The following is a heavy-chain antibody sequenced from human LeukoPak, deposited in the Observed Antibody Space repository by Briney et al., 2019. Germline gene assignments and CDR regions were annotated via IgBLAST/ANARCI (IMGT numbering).Heavy chain of an antibody. CDR2: MSSSSSYI. J-gene: IGHJ4*02. CDR1: VFTFSSYR. CDR3: ARDHWTHSDYDGFDS. D-gene: IGHD5-12*01. Sequence: PGGSLRLSCAASVFTFSSYRMNCVRQARGRGLEGVSSMSSSSSYIYYADSVKGRFTISRDNAKNSQYLQRNSLRAEDPAVYYCARDHWTHSDYDGFDSWGQGTLVTVSS. V-gene: IGHV3-21*01.